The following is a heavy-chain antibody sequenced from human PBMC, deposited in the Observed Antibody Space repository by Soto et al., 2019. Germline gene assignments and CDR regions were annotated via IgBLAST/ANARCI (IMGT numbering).Heavy chain of an antibody. CDR3: ARAPTAYYDFWSGYTDLYGMDV. CDR2: ISSSSSYI. V-gene: IGHV3-21*01. D-gene: IGHD3-3*01. Sequence: PGGSLRLSCAASGFTFSSYSMNWVRQAPGKGLEWVSSISSSSSYIYYADSVKGRFTISRDNAKNSLYLQMNSLRAEDTAVYYCARAPTAYYDFWSGYTDLYGMDVCGQXTTVTVSS. J-gene: IGHJ6*02. CDR1: GFTFSSYS.